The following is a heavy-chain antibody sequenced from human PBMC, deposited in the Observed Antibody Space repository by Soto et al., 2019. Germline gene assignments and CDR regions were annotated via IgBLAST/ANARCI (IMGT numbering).Heavy chain of an antibody. CDR1: GFTFSSYW. CDR2: IKQDGSEK. D-gene: IGHD3-10*01. CDR3: ARAWKVRGVIAYYYYYYGMDV. J-gene: IGHJ6*02. V-gene: IGHV3-7*01. Sequence: EVQLVESGGGLVQPGGSLRLSCAASGFTFSSYWMGWVRQAPGKGLEWVANIKQDGSEKYYVDSVKGRFTISRDNAKNSLYLQMNSLRAEDTAVYYCARAWKVRGVIAYYYYYYGMDVWGQGTTVTVSS.